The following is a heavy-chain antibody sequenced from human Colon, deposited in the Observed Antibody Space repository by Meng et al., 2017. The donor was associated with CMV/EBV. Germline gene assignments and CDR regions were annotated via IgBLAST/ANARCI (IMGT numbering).Heavy chain of an antibody. CDR3: ATGSSQAWELLHY. V-gene: IGHV4-34*02. Sequence: QGQLQQRGAGLLKPSATLSLTCTVYGGSFSNYFWTWIRQPPGKGLEWIGEIYHSQLNYNPSLKSRVTISRDTSKNQFSLKLSSVTAADTAVYYCATGSSQAWELLHYWGQGTLVTVSS. CDR1: GGSFSNYF. J-gene: IGHJ4*02. CDR2: IYHSQL. D-gene: IGHD1-26*01.